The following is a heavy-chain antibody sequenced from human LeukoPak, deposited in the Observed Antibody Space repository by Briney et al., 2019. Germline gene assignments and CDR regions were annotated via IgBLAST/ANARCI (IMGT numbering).Heavy chain of an antibody. D-gene: IGHD3-10*01. J-gene: IGHJ5*02. CDR1: GGSISSGDYY. V-gene: IGHV4-30-4*01. Sequence: SETLSLTCTVSGGSISSGDYYWSWIRQPPGKGLEWIGYIYYSGSTYYNPSLKSRVTISVDTSKNQFSLKLSSVTAADTAVYYCARGARWFGDLFDPWGQGTLVTVSS. CDR2: IYYSGST. CDR3: ARGARWFGDLFDP.